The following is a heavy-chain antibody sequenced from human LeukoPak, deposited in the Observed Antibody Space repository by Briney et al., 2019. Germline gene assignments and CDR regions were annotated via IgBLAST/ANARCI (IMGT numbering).Heavy chain of an antibody. Sequence: GASVKVSCKASGYTFIDYYIHWVRQAPGQGLEWMGRINPKSGGTNHAQKFQGRVTMTRDTSISTAYMELSSLRSDDTAVYFCASETYNGRYYYFDYWGQGTLVTVSS. CDR1: GYTFIDYY. D-gene: IGHD1-26*01. J-gene: IGHJ4*02. CDR3: ASETYNGRYYYFDY. V-gene: IGHV1-2*06. CDR2: INPKSGGT.